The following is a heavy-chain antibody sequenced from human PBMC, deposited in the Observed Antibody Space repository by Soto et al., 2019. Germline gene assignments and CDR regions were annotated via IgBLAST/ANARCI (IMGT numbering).Heavy chain of an antibody. CDR1: DGSISSYD. CDR2: IYYGGST. J-gene: IGHJ4*02. CDR3: ASHEQYYDSSGYPEFDY. Sequence: SQIMSLTCTLSDGSISSYDWGGIRKPPGKGLEWIGYIYYGGSTNYNPSLKSRVTISVDTSKNQFSLKLSSVTAADTAVYSCASHEQYYDSSGYPEFDYWGQGTLVTVSS. V-gene: IGHV4-59*08. D-gene: IGHD3-22*01.